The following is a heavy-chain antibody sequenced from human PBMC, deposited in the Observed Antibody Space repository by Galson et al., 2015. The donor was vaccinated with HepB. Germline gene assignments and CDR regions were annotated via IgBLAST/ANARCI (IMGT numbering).Heavy chain of an antibody. D-gene: IGHD5-18*01. V-gene: IGHV3-7*01. CDR2: IKQDGSEK. Sequence: SLRLSCAASGFTFSSYWMSWVRQAPGKGLEWVANIKQDGSEKYYVDSVKGRFTISRDNAKNSLYLQMNSLRDEDTAVYYCAREYSYGYSIDYWGQGTLVTVSS. J-gene: IGHJ4*02. CDR1: GFTFSSYW. CDR3: AREYSYGYSIDY.